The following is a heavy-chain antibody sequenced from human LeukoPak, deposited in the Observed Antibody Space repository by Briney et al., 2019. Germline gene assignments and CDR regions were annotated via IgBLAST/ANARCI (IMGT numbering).Heavy chain of an antibody. CDR1: GGSISSYY. CDR2: IYYSGST. Sequence: SETLSLTCTVSGGSISSYYWSWIRQPPGKGLEWIGYIYYSGSTNYNPSLKSRVTISVDTSKNQFSLKLSSVTAADTAVYYCARPNSSSWYGGAFDIWGQGTMVTVSS. J-gene: IGHJ3*02. CDR3: ARPNSSSWYGGAFDI. D-gene: IGHD6-13*01. V-gene: IGHV4-59*08.